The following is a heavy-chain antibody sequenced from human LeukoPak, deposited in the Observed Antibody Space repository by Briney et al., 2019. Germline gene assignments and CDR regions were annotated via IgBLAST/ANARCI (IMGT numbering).Heavy chain of an antibody. CDR3: TTDSIAALGATLELDAFDI. CDR2: IKSKSDGGTT. Sequence: PGGSLRLSCAASGFTFSNAWMNWVRQAPGKGREWVGRIKSKSDGGTTDYAARVKGRFTISRDDSKKTLYLQMNRLKTEATAVYYCTTDSIAALGATLELDAFDIWGQGTMVPVSS. CDR1: GFTFSNAW. J-gene: IGHJ3*02. V-gene: IGHV3-15*07. D-gene: IGHD1-26*01.